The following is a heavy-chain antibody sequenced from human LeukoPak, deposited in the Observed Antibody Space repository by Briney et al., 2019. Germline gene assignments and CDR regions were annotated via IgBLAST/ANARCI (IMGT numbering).Heavy chain of an antibody. CDR2: TNPNSGGT. CDR3: ARECAYDVVVTACLDY. Sequence: ASVKVSCKASGYTFTGYYMHWVRQAPGQGLEWMGWTNPNSGGTNYAQKFQGRVTMTRDTSISTAYMELSRLRSDDTAVYYCARECAYDVVVTACLDYWGQGTLVTVSS. D-gene: IGHD2-21*02. CDR1: GYTFTGYY. J-gene: IGHJ4*02. V-gene: IGHV1-2*02.